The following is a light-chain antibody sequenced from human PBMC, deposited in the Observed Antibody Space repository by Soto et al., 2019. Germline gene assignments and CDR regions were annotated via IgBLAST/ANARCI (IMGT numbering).Light chain of an antibody. V-gene: IGKV3-15*01. CDR3: QQYNNWPRT. CDR2: GAS. J-gene: IGKJ1*01. Sequence: ENVMTQSPATLSVSPGERATLSCRASQSVRSNLAWYQQKPGQAPRLLIYGASTRATGVPARFSGSGSGTEFTLTISSLQSEDFAVYYCQQYNNWPRTFGQGTKVEIK. CDR1: QSVRSN.